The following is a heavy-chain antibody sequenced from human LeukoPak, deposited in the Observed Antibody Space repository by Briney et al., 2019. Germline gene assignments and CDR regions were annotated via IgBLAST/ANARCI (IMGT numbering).Heavy chain of an antibody. J-gene: IGHJ6*03. V-gene: IGHV1-46*01. CDR1: GYTFTSYY. CDR2: INPSANIT. Sequence: ASVKVSCKASGYTFTSYYLHWVRQAPGQGLEWMGIINPSANITSYAQKFQGRVTMTRDTSTSTVYMELSSLRSEDTAVYYCARDALDLRYHYYYYYMDVWGKGTTVTISS. CDR3: ARDALDLRYHYYYYYMDV. D-gene: IGHD1-7*01.